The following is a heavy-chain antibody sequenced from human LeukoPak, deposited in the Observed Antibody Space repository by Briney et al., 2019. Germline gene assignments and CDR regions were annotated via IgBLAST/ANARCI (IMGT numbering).Heavy chain of an antibody. CDR1: GYTFTSYD. CDR3: AREAGDSSGYYYYYYYGMDV. D-gene: IGHD3-22*01. V-gene: IGHV1-8*01. CDR2: MNPNSGNT. Sequence: ASVKVSCKASGYTFTSYDISWVRQATGQGLEWMGWMNPNSGNTGYAQKFQGRVTMTRNTSISTAYMELSSLRSEDTAVYYCAREAGDSSGYYYYYYYGMDVWGQGTTVTVSS. J-gene: IGHJ6*02.